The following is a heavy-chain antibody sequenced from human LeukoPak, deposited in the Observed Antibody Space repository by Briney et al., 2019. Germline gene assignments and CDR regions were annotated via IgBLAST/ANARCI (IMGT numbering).Heavy chain of an antibody. Sequence: SETLSLTCAVYGESLSDYYWSWIRQTPGKGLEWIGEIEHAGRSNYSPSLKRRVVMSVDTSKNQFSLKVNSATAAETGVYYCAREAVRATGSPYFFDSWSHGTLVTVSS. CDR2: IEHAGRS. D-gene: IGHD3-9*01. CDR3: AREAVRATGSPYFFDS. V-gene: IGHV4-34*01. J-gene: IGHJ4*01. CDR1: GESLSDYY.